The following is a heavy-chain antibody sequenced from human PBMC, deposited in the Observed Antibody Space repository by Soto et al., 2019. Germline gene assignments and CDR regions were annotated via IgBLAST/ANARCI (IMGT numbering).Heavy chain of an antibody. CDR2: INAGNGNT. Sequence: QVQLVQSGAEEKKPGASVKVSCKASGYTFTSYAMHWVRQAPGQRLEWMGWINAGNGNTKYSQKFQGRVTITRDTSASTAYMELSSLRSEDTAVYYCARSIVVVTALDYWGQGTLFTVPS. CDR3: ARSIVVVTALDY. CDR1: GYTFTSYA. D-gene: IGHD2-21*02. V-gene: IGHV1-3*05. J-gene: IGHJ4*02.